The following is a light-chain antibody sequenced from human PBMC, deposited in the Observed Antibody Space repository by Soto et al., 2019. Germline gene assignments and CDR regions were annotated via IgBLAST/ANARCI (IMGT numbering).Light chain of an antibody. V-gene: IGKV1-27*01. CDR2: AAS. J-gene: IGKJ4*01. CDR3: QKFNAVPT. Sequence: DIQMTQSPSSLSASVGDRVTITCRASQAISNYVAWYQQNPGKVTTLPISAASTLPSGVPSRFSGRGSATDFTLTISSLQPDDVATYYWQKFNAVPTFGGGTKVEI. CDR1: QAISNY.